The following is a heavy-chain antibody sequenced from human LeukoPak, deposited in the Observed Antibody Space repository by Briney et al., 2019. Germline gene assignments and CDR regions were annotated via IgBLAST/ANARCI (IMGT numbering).Heavy chain of an antibody. CDR3: ARQPSMYYDYVWGSYRSPYYFDY. V-gene: IGHV3-30*14. D-gene: IGHD3-16*02. CDR1: GVTFNSYV. Sequence: PGRSLRLSCAASGVTFNSYVMHWVRQAPGKGLEWVAVISYDGSNKYYADSVKGRFTISRDNSKNTLYLQMNSLRAEDTAVYYCARQPSMYYDYVWGSYRSPYYFDYWGQGTLVTVSS. J-gene: IGHJ4*02. CDR2: ISYDGSNK.